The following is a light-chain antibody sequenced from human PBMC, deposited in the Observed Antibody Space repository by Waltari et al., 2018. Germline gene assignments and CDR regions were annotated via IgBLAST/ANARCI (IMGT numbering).Light chain of an antibody. V-gene: IGKV3-20*01. Sequence: EIVLTQSPGTLSLSPGERATLSCRASQSVSSSYLAWYQQKPGQAPRLLIYGASSRATGIPDMFSGSGSGTDFTLTISRLEPKDFAVYYCQQYGSSPQTFGQGTKVEIK. J-gene: IGKJ1*01. CDR2: GAS. CDR3: QQYGSSPQT. CDR1: QSVSSSY.